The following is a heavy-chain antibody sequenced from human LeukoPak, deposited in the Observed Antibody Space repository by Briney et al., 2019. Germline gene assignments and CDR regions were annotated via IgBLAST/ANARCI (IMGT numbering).Heavy chain of an antibody. J-gene: IGHJ4*02. CDR3: ASYPRYSSTPPFDY. V-gene: IGHV1-2*02. CDR2: INPNTGET. D-gene: IGHD2-2*01. CDR1: GYTFTGYY. Sequence: GATVKVSCKASGYTFTGYYMHWVRQAPGQGFEWMGWINPNTGETNSAQKFQGRVTMTRDTTINTAYMELTRLTSDDTAVYYCASYPRYSSTPPFDYWGQGTLVTVSS.